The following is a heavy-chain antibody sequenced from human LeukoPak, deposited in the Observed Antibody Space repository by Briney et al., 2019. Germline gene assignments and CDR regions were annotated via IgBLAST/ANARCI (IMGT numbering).Heavy chain of an antibody. CDR3: AKVGGYCSGGSCYSGIDY. CDR2: IIPIFGTA. CDR1: GGTFSSYA. V-gene: IGHV1-69*06. Sequence: SVKVSCKASGGTFSSYAISWVRQAPGQGLEWMGGIIPIFGTANYAQKFQGRVTITADKSTSTAYMELSSLRAEDTAVYYCAKVGGYCSGGSCYSGIDYWGQGTLVTVSS. J-gene: IGHJ4*02. D-gene: IGHD2-15*01.